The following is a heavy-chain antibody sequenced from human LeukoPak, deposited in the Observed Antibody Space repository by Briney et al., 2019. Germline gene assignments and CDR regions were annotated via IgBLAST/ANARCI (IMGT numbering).Heavy chain of an antibody. Sequence: SETLSLTCTVSGGTISSYYWSWIRQPAGKGLEWMGRIYTSGSTNYNPSLKSRVTMSVDTSKNQFSLKLSSVTAADTAVYYCARDFYDILTGSWDWFDPWGQGTLVTVSS. V-gene: IGHV4-4*07. CDR1: GGTISSYY. CDR3: ARDFYDILTGSWDWFDP. CDR2: IYTSGST. D-gene: IGHD3-9*01. J-gene: IGHJ5*02.